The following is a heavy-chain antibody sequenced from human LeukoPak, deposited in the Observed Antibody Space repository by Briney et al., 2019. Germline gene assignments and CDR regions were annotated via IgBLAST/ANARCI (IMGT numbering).Heavy chain of an antibody. CDR2: ISGSGGST. V-gene: IGHV3-23*01. CDR1: GFTFSSYA. J-gene: IGHJ4*02. Sequence: GGSLRLSCAASGFTFSSYAMSWVRQAPGKGLDRVSAISGSGGSTYYADSVKGRFTISRDNSKNTLYLQMNSLRTEDTAVYYCAKGTLGRCSSNGCYFFDYWGQGTLVTVSS. CDR3: AKGTLGRCSSNGCYFFDY. D-gene: IGHD2-2*01.